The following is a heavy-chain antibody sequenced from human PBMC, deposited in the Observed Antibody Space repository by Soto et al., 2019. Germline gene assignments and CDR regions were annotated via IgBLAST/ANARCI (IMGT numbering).Heavy chain of an antibody. V-gene: IGHV4-59*08. Sequence: SETLSLTCTVSGGSISSYYWSWIRQPPGKGLEWIGYIYYSGSTNYNPSLKSRVTISVDTSKNQFSLKLSSVTAADTAVYYCARRVENDSSGYYYFDYWGQGTLVTVSS. J-gene: IGHJ4*02. CDR1: GGSISSYY. D-gene: IGHD3-22*01. CDR2: IYYSGST. CDR3: ARRVENDSSGYYYFDY.